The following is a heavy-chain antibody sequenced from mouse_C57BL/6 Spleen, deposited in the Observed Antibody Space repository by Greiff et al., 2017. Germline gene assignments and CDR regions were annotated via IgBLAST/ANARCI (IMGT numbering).Heavy chain of an antibody. CDR3: ARMITTVVATRAMDD. D-gene: IGHD1-1*01. V-gene: IGHV1-82*01. J-gene: IGHJ4*01. CDR2: IYPGDGDT. CDR1: GYAFSSSW. Sequence: LQESGPELVKPGASVKISCKASGYAFSSSWMNWVKQRPGKGLEWIGRIYPGDGDTNYNGKFKGKATLTADKSSSTAYMQLSSLTSEDSAVXFCARMITTVVATRAMDDWGPGTSVTVSS.